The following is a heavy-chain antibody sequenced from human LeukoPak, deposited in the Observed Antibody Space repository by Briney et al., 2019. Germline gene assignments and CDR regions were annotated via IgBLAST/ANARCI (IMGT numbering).Heavy chain of an antibody. Sequence: SETLSLTCTVSGGSISSYYWSWIRQPPGKGLEWIGYIYYSGSTNCNPSLKSRVTISVDTSKNQFSLKLSSVTAADTAVYYCARGRGYNDYWGQGTLVTVSS. CDR1: GGSISSYY. CDR3: ARGRGYNDY. V-gene: IGHV4-59*01. CDR2: IYYSGST. D-gene: IGHD1-1*01. J-gene: IGHJ4*02.